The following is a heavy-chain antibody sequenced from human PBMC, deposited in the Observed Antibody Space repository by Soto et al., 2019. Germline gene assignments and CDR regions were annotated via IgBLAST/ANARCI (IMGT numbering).Heavy chain of an antibody. CDR1: GFTFGDYA. J-gene: IGHJ5*02. CDR3: TRDLLRFLEAGGHWFDP. D-gene: IGHD3-3*01. Sequence: PGGSLRLSCTASGFTFGDYAMSWFRQAPGKGLEWVGFIRSKAYGGTTEYAASVKGRFTISRDDSKSIAYLQMNSLKTEDTAVYYCTRDLLRFLEAGGHWFDPWGQGTLVTVSS. V-gene: IGHV3-49*03. CDR2: IRSKAYGGTT.